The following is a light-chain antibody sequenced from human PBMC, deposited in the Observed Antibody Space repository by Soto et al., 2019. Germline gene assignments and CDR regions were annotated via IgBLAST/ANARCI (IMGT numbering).Light chain of an antibody. Sequence: VFTQSSGPLAFSPREKTNPSLRARQGVYSKYLAWYQQKPGQPPKLLIYGASSRATGVPNRFSGSGSGTDFTLTISSLEPEDFAVYYCHQYGLLPRHPFGQGTKLEIK. V-gene: IGKV3-20*01. CDR1: QGVYSKY. CDR3: HQYGLLPRHP. CDR2: GAS. J-gene: IGKJ2*01.